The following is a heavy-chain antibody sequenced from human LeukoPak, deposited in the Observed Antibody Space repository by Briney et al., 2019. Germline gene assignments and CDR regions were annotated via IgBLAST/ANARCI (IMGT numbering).Heavy chain of an antibody. CDR3: AGAYYYGSGSYYTLGGFDY. CDR1: GGTFSSYA. J-gene: IGHJ4*02. Sequence: GSSVKVSCKASGGTFSSYAISWVRQAPGQGLEWMGGIIPIFGTANYAQKFQGRVTITGDKSTSTAYMELSSLRSEDTAVYYCAGAYYYGSGSYYTLGGFDYWGQGTLVTVSS. V-gene: IGHV1-69*06. D-gene: IGHD3-10*01. CDR2: IIPIFGTA.